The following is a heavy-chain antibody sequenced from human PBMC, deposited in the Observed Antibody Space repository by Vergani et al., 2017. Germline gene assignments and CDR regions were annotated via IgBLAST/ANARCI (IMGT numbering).Heavy chain of an antibody. J-gene: IGHJ6*02. CDR2: ISYDGSNE. CDR3: ANSYCSSLSCYAFYGMEV. V-gene: IGHV3-30*04. CDR1: GFTFSSYA. D-gene: IGHD2-2*01. Sequence: QVQLVESGGGVVQPGRSLRLSCAASGFTFSSYAMHWVRQAPGKGLEWVAVISYDGSNEYYGDAVKGRFIISRDNSKNMLSLEMHSLRPEDTAVYYCANSYCSSLSCYAFYGMEVWGQGTTVTVSS.